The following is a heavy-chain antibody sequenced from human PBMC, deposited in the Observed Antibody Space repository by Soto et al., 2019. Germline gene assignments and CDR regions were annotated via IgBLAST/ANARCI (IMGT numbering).Heavy chain of an antibody. CDR3: ARVGAYCSSTSCYVSWFDP. Sequence: SETLSLTCTVSGGSISSGDYYWSWIRQPPGKGLEWIGYIYYSGSTYYNPSLKSRVTISVDTSTNQFSLKLSSVTAADTAVYYCARVGAYCSSTSCYVSWFDPWGQGTLVTVSS. CDR2: IYYSGST. D-gene: IGHD2-2*01. V-gene: IGHV4-30-4*01. J-gene: IGHJ5*02. CDR1: GGSISSGDYY.